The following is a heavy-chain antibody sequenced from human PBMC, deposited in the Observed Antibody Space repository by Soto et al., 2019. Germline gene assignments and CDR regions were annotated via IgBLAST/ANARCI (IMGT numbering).Heavy chain of an antibody. Sequence: EVQLVESGGGLVKPGGSLRLSCAASGFTFTTYTMNWVRQAPGEGLEWLSSISSSGSYFYYADSVKGRFTISRDNAKNSLFLQMNRLKAEDAAVYYCARRYGDYSSLDYWGQGTLVAVSS. CDR1: GFTFTTYT. V-gene: IGHV3-21*01. CDR2: ISSSGSYF. D-gene: IGHD4-17*01. CDR3: ARRYGDYSSLDY. J-gene: IGHJ4*02.